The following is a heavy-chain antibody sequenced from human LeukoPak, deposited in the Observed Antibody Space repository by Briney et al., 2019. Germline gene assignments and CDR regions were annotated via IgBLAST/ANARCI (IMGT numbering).Heavy chain of an antibody. CDR2: INHSGST. V-gene: IGHV4-34*01. J-gene: IGHJ6*03. D-gene: IGHD3-3*02. CDR1: GGPFSGYY. CDR3: ASSQSIFGVVQYYYYMDV. Sequence: SETLSLTCAVYGGPFSGYYWSWIRQPPGKGLEWIGEINHSGSTNYNPSLKSRVTISVDTSKNQFSLKLSSVTAADTAVYYCASSQSIFGVVQYYYYMDVWGKGTTVTVSS.